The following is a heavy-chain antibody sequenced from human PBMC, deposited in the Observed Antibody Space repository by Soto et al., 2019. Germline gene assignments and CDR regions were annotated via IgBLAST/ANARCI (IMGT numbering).Heavy chain of an antibody. V-gene: IGHV3-30*18. CDR3: AKAPHSHYYYYGMDV. CDR1: GFTFSSYG. Sequence: VGSLRLSCAASGFTFSSYGMHWVRQAPGKGLEWVAVISYDGSNKYYADSVKGRFTISRDNSKITLYLQMNSLRAEDTAVYYCAKAPHSHYYYYGMDVWGQGTTVTVSS. CDR2: ISYDGSNK. J-gene: IGHJ6*02.